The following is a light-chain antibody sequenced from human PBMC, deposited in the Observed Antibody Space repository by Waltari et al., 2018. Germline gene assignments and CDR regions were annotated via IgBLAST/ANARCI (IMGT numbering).Light chain of an antibody. Sequence: ETVMTQSPATLSVSPGERATLSCRASQSVSSNLAWYQQKPGQAPRLLIYGASTRATGIPDRFSGSGSGTEFTLTISRLESEDFAVYYCKQYNHWPPYTFGQGTKLEI. J-gene: IGKJ2*01. V-gene: IGKV3-15*01. CDR1: QSVSSN. CDR2: GAS. CDR3: KQYNHWPPYT.